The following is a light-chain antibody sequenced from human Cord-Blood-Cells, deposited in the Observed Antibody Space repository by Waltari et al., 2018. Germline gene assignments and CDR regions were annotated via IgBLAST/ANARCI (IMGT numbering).Light chain of an antibody. CDR2: EVS. CDR1: SSDVGGYYY. Sequence: QSALTQPPSASGSPGQSVTISCTGTSSDVGGYYYFSWYQQHPGKAPKLMIYEVSKRPAGVPDRFSGSKSVNTASLTVSGLQAEDEADYYCSSYAGSNNLVFGGGTKLTVL. V-gene: IGLV2-8*01. CDR3: SSYAGSNNLV. J-gene: IGLJ3*02.